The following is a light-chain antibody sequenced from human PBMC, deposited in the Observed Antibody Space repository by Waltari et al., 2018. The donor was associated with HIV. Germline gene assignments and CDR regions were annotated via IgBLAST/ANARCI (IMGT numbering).Light chain of an antibody. CDR1: RSDVGHYNV. Sequence: QSALTQPASVSASPGQSITISCTGTRSDVGHYNVVSWYRQFPDKAPQLLLFEVNKRPSGVSNRFSGSKSGNSASLTIAGLLADDEADYYCCSYAGGNSYVFGTGTKVTVL. J-gene: IGLJ1*01. CDR2: EVN. V-gene: IGLV2-23*02. CDR3: CSYAGGNSYV.